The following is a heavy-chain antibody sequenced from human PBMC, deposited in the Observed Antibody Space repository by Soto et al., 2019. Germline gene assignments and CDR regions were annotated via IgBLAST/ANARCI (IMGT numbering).Heavy chain of an antibody. CDR1: GFTVSSNY. J-gene: IGHJ6*02. CDR2: IYSGGST. D-gene: IGHD6-19*01. CDR3: ARKSQWLSGYIYHGMDV. Sequence: GGSLRLSCAASGFTVSSNYMSWVRQAPGKGLEWVSVIYSGGSTYYADSVKGRFTISRDDAKGSLYLQMDSLRVEDTAVYFCARKSQWLSGYIYHGMDVWSQGTSVTVSS. V-gene: IGHV3-53*01.